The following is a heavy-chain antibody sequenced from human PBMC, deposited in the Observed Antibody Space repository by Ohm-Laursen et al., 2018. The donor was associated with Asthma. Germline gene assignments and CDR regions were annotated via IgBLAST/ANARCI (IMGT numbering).Heavy chain of an antibody. V-gene: IGHV3-7*05. J-gene: IGHJ4*02. CDR2: INQDGSIW. CDR1: GFTFSNHC. Sequence: SLRLSCTASGFTFSNHCMTWVRQAPGRGLEWVANINQDGSIWGYVDSVKGRFAISRDNAHNPLYLQMNSLRAEDTAFYYCAVSIYAYGEGDYWGQGTLVTVSS. CDR3: AVSIYAYGEGDY. D-gene: IGHD3-10*01.